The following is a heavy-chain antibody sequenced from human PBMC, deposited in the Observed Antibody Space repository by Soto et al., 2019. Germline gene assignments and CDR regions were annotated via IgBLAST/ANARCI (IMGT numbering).Heavy chain of an antibody. CDR3: VACDYGDYSRY. D-gene: IGHD4-17*01. V-gene: IGHV4-34*01. CDR2: INHSAST. J-gene: IGHJ4*02. CDR1: AGSFSRYY. Sequence: PSQTRSLPGAVYAGSFSRYYWGRCRKSQQRTQEWIGEINHSASTNYYPCLTRRLTLSVDQSKNQFYLKLSPATAAATALYYCVACDYGDYSRYWGQGSLVTVSS.